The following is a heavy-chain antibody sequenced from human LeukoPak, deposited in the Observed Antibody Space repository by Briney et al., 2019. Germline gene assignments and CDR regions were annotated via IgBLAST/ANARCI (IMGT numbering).Heavy chain of an antibody. CDR1: GFTFSSYW. J-gene: IGHJ4*02. V-gene: IGHV3-74*01. CDR2: INSDGSST. D-gene: IGHD3-22*01. Sequence: GGSLRLSCAASGFTFSSYWMHWVRQAPGKGLVWVSRINSDGSSTSYADSVKGRFTISRDNAKNTLYLQMNSLRAEDTAVYYCARDGGRYGGSSGYSDWGQGTLVTVSS. CDR3: ARDGGRYGGSSGYSD.